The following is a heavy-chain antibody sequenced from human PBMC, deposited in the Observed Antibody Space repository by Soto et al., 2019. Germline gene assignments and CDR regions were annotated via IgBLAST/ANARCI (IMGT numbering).Heavy chain of an antibody. Sequence: GGSLRLSCAASGFTFSSYGMHWVRQAPGKGLEWVAVIWYDGSNKYYADSVKGRFTISRDNSKNTLYLQMNSLRAEDTAVYYCARDALGYLYNWFDPWGQGTLVTVSS. V-gene: IGHV3-33*01. D-gene: IGHD6-13*01. J-gene: IGHJ5*02. CDR3: ARDALGYLYNWFDP. CDR2: IWYDGSNK. CDR1: GFTFSSYG.